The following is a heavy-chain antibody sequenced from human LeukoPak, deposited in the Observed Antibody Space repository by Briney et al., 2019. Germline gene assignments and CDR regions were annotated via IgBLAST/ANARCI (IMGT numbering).Heavy chain of an antibody. CDR1: GFTFSRYG. CDR2: IWHDGSNK. V-gene: IGHV3-33*01. CDR3: ARDRSSGAFDY. D-gene: IGHD2-15*01. Sequence: GRSLRLSCAASGFTFSRYGMHWVRQAPGRGLEWVAIIWHDGSNKYYADSVKGRFTISRDNSKNTLDLQMNSLRAEDTAVYYCARDRSSGAFDYWGQGTLVTVSS. J-gene: IGHJ4*02.